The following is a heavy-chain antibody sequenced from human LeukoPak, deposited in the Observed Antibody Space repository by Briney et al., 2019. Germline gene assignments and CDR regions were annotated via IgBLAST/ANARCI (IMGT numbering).Heavy chain of an antibody. D-gene: IGHD3-3*01. CDR3: ASLLTTYYDFWSGYYTEYFDY. Sequence: GGSLRLSCAASGFTFSDYYMSWIRQAPGKGLEWVSYISSSGSTIYYADSVKGRFTISRDNAKNSLYLQMNSLRAEDTAVYYCASLLTTYYDFWSGYYTEYFDYWGQGTLVTVSS. V-gene: IGHV3-11*04. CDR2: ISSSGSTI. J-gene: IGHJ4*02. CDR1: GFTFSDYY.